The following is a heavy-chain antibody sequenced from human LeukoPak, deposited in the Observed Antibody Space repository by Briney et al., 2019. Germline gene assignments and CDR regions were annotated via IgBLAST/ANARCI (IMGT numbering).Heavy chain of an antibody. Sequence: GRSLRLSCAASGFTLSSYGMHWVRQAPGKGLEWVAFIRYDGTDKYYADSVKGRFTISRDNSKNTLYLQMNSLRVEDTAVYYCAKRPVIDPKSITRTKWTLDYWGQGTLVTVSS. V-gene: IGHV3-30*02. J-gene: IGHJ4*02. CDR2: IRYDGTDK. CDR3: AKRPVIDPKSITRTKWTLDY. D-gene: IGHD1-7*01. CDR1: GFTLSSYG.